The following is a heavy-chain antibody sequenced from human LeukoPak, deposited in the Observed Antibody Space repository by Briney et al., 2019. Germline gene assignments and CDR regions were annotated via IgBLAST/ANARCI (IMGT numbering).Heavy chain of an antibody. J-gene: IGHJ3*02. CDR2: IYYSGST. Sequence: SETLSLTCIVSGGSMSSDYWIWIRQPPGKGLEWIGYIYYSGSTNYNPSLKSRVTISVDTSKNQFSLRLSSVTAADTAVYFCAREALERRNAFDIWGQGTMVTVSP. CDR3: AREALERRNAFDI. CDR1: GGSMSSDY. V-gene: IGHV4-59*01. D-gene: IGHD1-1*01.